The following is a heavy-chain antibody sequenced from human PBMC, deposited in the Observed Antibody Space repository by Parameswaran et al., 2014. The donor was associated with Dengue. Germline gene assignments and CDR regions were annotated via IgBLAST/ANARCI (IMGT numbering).Heavy chain of an antibody. Sequence: WVRQAPGQGLEWMGWINLNSGGTNYAQKFQGRLTMTWDTSISTAYMELSRLRSDDTAVYYCARDRVFPAATYYYYYGMDVWGQGTTVTVSS. V-gene: IGHV1-2*02. J-gene: IGHJ6*02. CDR2: INLNSGGT. D-gene: IGHD2-2*01. CDR3: ARDRVFPAATYYYYYGMDV.